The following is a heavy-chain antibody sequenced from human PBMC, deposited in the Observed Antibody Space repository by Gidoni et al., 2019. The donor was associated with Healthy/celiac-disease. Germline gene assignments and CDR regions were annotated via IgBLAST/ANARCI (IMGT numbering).Heavy chain of an antibody. V-gene: IGHV4-4*02. Sequence: QVQLQESGPGLVKPSGTLSLNCAVSGGSSGSSNWCSWVRQPPGKWLEWIGEIYQSGSTNYTPYLNSRVTIAVDKSTNQFSLKLSSVTAADTVVYYCARSFLVGASTGFEYWGQGTLVTVSS. CDR2: IYQSGST. CDR3: ARSFLVGASTGFEY. CDR1: GGSSGSSNW. J-gene: IGHJ4*02. D-gene: IGHD1-26*01.